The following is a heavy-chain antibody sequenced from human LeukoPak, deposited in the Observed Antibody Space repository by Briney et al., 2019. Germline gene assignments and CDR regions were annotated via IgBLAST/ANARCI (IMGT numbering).Heavy chain of an antibody. J-gene: IGHJ5*02. D-gene: IGHD6-6*01. CDR1: GDSISYFY. CDR3: ARLATLSTVAARGRTWFDA. CDR2: FSSSGTT. V-gene: IGHV4-4*07. Sequence: SETLSLTCSVSGDSISYFYWSWIRQAAGKGLEWIGRFSSSGTTDYNASLKSRVTISVDASKNHFSLKVSSVTAADTAVYYCARLATLSTVAARGRTWFDAWGQGTLVTVSS.